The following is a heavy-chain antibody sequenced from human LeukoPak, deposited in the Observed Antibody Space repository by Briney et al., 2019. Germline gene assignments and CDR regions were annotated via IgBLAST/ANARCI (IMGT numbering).Heavy chain of an antibody. Sequence: GGSLRLSCAASGFTFSSYGMHWVRQAPGKGLEWVAVISYDGSNKYYADSVKGRFTISRDNSKNTQYLQMNSLRAEDTAVYYCAKDRLLYFDYWGQGTLVTVSS. CDR1: GFTFSSYG. CDR2: ISYDGSNK. J-gene: IGHJ4*02. V-gene: IGHV3-30*18. CDR3: AKDRLLYFDY.